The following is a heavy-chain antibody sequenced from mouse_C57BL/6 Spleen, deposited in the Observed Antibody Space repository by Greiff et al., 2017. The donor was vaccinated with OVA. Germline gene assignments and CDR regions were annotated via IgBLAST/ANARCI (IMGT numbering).Heavy chain of an antibody. J-gene: IGHJ2*01. V-gene: IGHV6-6*01. CDR2: IRDKANNHAT. CDR1: GFTFSDAW. Sequence: EVKLEESGGGLVQPGGSMKLSCAASGFTFSDAWMDWVRQSPENGLEWVAEIRDKANNHATYYAESVKGRFTISRDDSKSSIYLQMYSLRVEDTGIYYWIRQDGSHYFDYWGQGTTLTVSS. D-gene: IGHD1-1*01. CDR3: IRQDGSHYFDY.